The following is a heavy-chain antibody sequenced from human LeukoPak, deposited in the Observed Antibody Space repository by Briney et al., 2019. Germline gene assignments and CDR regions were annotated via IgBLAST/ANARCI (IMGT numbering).Heavy chain of an antibody. J-gene: IGHJ4*02. D-gene: IGHD2-15*01. V-gene: IGHV1-2*02. Sequence: ASVKVSCKASGYTFTDYYIHWVRQAPGQGLEWMGWIDPNSGGTNYAQKFQGRVTMTRDTSISTAFIEVGRLRSDDTAVYYCARDGCSGGGCYRVFNYWGQGTLVTVSS. CDR1: GYTFTDYY. CDR2: IDPNSGGT. CDR3: ARDGCSGGGCYRVFNY.